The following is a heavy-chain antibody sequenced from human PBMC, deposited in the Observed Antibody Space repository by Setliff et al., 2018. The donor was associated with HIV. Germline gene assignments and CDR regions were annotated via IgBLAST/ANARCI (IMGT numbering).Heavy chain of an antibody. CDR3: ARPSAGGGYNYWYFDL. J-gene: IGHJ2*01. V-gene: IGHV4-39*01. CDR1: GVSISSSSFF. Sequence: SETLSLTCAVSGVSISSSSFFWGWIRRPPGTGLDWIGSIYFSGSTYYNPSLKSRVTISVDTSKNQFSLKLSSVTAADTAVYYCARPSAGGGYNYWYFDLWGRGTLVTVSS. D-gene: IGHD5-12*01. CDR2: IYFSGST.